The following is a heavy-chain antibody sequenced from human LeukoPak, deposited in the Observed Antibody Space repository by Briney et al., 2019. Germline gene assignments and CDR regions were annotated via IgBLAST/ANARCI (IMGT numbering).Heavy chain of an antibody. J-gene: IGHJ4*02. CDR3: ARDDDYGGNSDFDY. V-gene: IGHV4-39*07. D-gene: IGHD4-23*01. CDR1: GGSISSSSYY. CDR2: IYYSGST. Sequence: SETLSLTCTVSGGSISSSSYYWGWIRQPPGKGLEWIGSIYYSGSTYYNPSLKSRVTISVDTSKNQFSLKLSSVTAADTAVYYCARDDDYGGNSDFDYWGQGTLVTVSS.